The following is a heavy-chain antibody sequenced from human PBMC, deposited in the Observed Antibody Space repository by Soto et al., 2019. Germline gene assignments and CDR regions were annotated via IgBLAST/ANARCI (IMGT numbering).Heavy chain of an antibody. CDR2: ISGSGGST. CDR1: GFTFSSYD. CDR3: ANESHTVVSRFVY. D-gene: IGHD2-15*01. Sequence: EVQLLESGGGLVQPGGSLSLSCAASGFTFSSYDMSWVRQAPGKGLEWVSAISGSGGSTYYADSVKGRFTISRDNSKNTLYLQMNSLRTENTAVYYCANESHTVVSRFVYGGQGTLVTVSS. V-gene: IGHV3-23*01. J-gene: IGHJ4*02.